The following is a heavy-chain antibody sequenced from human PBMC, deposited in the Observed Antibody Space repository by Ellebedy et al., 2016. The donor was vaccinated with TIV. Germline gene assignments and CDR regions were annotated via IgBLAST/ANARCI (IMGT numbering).Heavy chain of an antibody. D-gene: IGHD1-26*01. V-gene: IGHV4-4*07. J-gene: IGHJ4*02. CDR2: IYSSGNT. CDR1: GGSISSYY. CDR3: ARGRWGLRTPLDF. Sequence: MPGGSLRLSCTVSGGSISSYYWSWIRQPAGKGLEWIGRIYSSGNTNYNPSLESRVTMSVDTSKNQFSLKLTSVTAADTAVYFCARGRWGLRTPLDFWGQGTLVTVAS.